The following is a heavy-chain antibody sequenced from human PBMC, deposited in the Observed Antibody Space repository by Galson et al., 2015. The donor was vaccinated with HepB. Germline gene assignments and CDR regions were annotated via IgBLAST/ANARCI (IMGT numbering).Heavy chain of an antibody. J-gene: IGHJ4*02. D-gene: IGHD5-18*01. Sequence: SLRLSCAASGFTFSSSWMHWVRQAPGKGLVWVSRINSDGSSTSYADSVKGRFTISRDNAKNTLYLQMNSLRAEDTAVYYCARVPYSYGSYGPFDYWGQGTLFTVSS. CDR1: GFTFSSSW. CDR2: INSDGSST. CDR3: ARVPYSYGSYGPFDY. V-gene: IGHV3-74*01.